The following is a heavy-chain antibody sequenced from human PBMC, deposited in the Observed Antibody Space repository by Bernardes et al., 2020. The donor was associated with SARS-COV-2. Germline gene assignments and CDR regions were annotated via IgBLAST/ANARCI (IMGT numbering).Heavy chain of an antibody. Sequence: VGSLRLSCVTSGLAFTNTDMAWVRQAPGRGLEWVSTISAIRNTHYADPVMGRFTISRDDVNNALYLQMNNLRVEDTATYYCTTELQYDNLYWGQGALVTVSS. D-gene: IGHD3-22*01. J-gene: IGHJ4*02. V-gene: IGHV3-23*01. CDR1: GLAFTNTD. CDR2: ISAIRNT. CDR3: TTELQYDNLY.